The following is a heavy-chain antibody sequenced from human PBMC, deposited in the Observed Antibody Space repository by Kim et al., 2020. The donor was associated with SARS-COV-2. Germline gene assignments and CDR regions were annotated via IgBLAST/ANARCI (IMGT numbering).Heavy chain of an antibody. CDR2: SDGSNK. Sequence: SDGSNKYYADSGKGRFTISRDNSKNMLFLQMNSLRAEDTAVYYCANFESWGQGTLVTVSS. CDR3: ANFES. V-gene: IGHV3-33*06. J-gene: IGHJ4*02.